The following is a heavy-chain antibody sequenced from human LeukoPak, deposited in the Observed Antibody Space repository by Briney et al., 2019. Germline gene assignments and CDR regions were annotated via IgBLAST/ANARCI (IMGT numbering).Heavy chain of an antibody. V-gene: IGHV4-39*07. J-gene: IGHJ4*02. Sequence: SETLSLTCTVSGGSISSSSYYWGWIRQPPGKGLEWIGSIYYSGSTYYNPFLKSRVTISVDTSKNQFSLKLGSVTAADTAVYYCARVGSYGFDYWGQGTLVTVSS. CDR3: ARVGSYGFDY. CDR2: IYYSGST. CDR1: GGSISSSSYY. D-gene: IGHD5-18*01.